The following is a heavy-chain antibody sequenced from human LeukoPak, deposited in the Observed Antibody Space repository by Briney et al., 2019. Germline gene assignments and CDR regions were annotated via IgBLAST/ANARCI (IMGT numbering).Heavy chain of an antibody. CDR2: TYYRSKWYN. D-gene: IGHD4-23*01. J-gene: IGHJ4*02. V-gene: IGHV6-1*01. CDR1: GDSVSSNSAA. Sequence: SQTLSLTCAISGDSVSSNSAAWNWIRQSPSRGLEWLGRTYYRSKWYNGYAVSVRGRITINPDTSKNLFSLQLNSMTPDDTAVYYCARGGGAFDYWCQGTLVTVSS. CDR3: ARGGGAFDY.